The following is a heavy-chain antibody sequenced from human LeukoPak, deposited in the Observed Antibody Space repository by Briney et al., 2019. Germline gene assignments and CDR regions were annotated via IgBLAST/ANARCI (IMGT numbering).Heavy chain of an antibody. CDR3: ARLSGYHFDY. V-gene: IGHV4-34*01. CDR2: INPSGRT. CDR1: SGSLSDKY. D-gene: IGHD5-12*01. Sequence: SETLSLTCGVYSGSLSDKYWCWIRQPPGKGLEWIGEINPSGRTNYNPSLKSRVTMSIDTSKNQFSLKLSSVTAADTAVYYCARLSGYHFDYWGQGALVTVSS. J-gene: IGHJ4*02.